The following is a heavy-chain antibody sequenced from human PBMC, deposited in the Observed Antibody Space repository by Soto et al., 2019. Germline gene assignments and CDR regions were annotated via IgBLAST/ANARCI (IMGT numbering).Heavy chain of an antibody. J-gene: IGHJ3*02. CDR2: IKQDGSEK. CDR3: ARESIVVVPAAIVDAFDI. Sequence: GGSLRLSCAASGFTFSSYWMSWVRQAPGKGLEWVANIKQDGSEKYYVDSVKGRFTISRDNAKNSLYLQMNSLRAEDTAVYYCARESIVVVPAAIVDAFDIWGQGTMVTVSS. V-gene: IGHV3-7*04. CDR1: GFTFSSYW. D-gene: IGHD2-2*01.